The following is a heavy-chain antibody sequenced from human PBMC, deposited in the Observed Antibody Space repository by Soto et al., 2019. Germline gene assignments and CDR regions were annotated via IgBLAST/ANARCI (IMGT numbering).Heavy chain of an antibody. Sequence: GESLKISCAASGFTFSSYAMSWVHQAPGKGLEWVSAISGSGGSTYYADSVKGRFTISRDNSKNTLYLQMNSLRAEDTAVYYCAKDRLALSGSYLDYWGQGTLVTVSS. V-gene: IGHV3-23*01. D-gene: IGHD1-26*01. CDR3: AKDRLALSGSYLDY. CDR2: ISGSGGST. J-gene: IGHJ4*02. CDR1: GFTFSSYA.